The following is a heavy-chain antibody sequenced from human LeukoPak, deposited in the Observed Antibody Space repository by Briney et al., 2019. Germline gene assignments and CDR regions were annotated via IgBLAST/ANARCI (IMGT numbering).Heavy chain of an antibody. CDR3: ARRSAHYYDSSGYYYALNYYYMDV. V-gene: IGHV4-34*01. Sequence: SETLSLTCAVYGGSFSGYYWSWIRQPPGKGLEWIGEINHSGSTNYNPSLKSRVTISVDTSNNQFSLKLSSVTAADTAVYYCARRSAHYYDSSGYYYALNYYYMDVWGKGTTVTVSS. J-gene: IGHJ6*03. D-gene: IGHD3-22*01. CDR1: GGSFSGYY. CDR2: INHSGST.